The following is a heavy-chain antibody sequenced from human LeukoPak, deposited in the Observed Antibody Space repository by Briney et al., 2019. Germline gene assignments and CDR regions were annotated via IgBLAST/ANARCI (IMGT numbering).Heavy chain of an antibody. Sequence: SETLSLTCTVSGGSISSSSYYWGWIRQPPGKGLEWIGSIYYSGSTYYNPSLKSRVTISVDTSKNQFSLKLSSVTAADTAVYYCARDNSGWLAYYWGQGTLVTLSS. V-gene: IGHV4-39*02. CDR3: ARDNSGWLAYY. CDR1: GGSISSSSYY. D-gene: IGHD6-19*01. J-gene: IGHJ4*02. CDR2: IYYSGST.